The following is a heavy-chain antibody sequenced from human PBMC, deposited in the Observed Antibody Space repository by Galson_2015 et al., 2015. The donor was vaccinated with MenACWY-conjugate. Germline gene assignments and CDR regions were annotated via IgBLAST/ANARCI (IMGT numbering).Heavy chain of an antibody. CDR2: IKQDGSEK. Sequence: SLRLSCAASGFTFSFHWMSWVRQAPGKGLEWVANIKQDGSEKYYVDSVKGRFIISRDNTKNSLYLQMNSLRGEDTAVYYCARNLAGQSCGYRWVVSWGQGSLVTVSS. J-gene: IGHJ5*01. V-gene: IGHV3-7*03. CDR3: ARNLAGQSCGYRWVVS. D-gene: IGHD5-18*01. CDR1: GFTFSFHW.